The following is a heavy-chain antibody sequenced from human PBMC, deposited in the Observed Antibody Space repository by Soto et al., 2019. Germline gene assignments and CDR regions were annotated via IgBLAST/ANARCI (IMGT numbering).Heavy chain of an antibody. Sequence: SETLSLTCTVSGGSISSSSYYWGWIRQPPGKGLEWIGSIYYSGSTNYNPSLKSRVTISVDTSKNQFSLKLSSVTAADTAVYYCARSDYDFWTQYYYYMDVWGKGTTVTVSS. CDR1: GGSISSSSYY. V-gene: IGHV4-39*07. CDR2: IYYSGST. D-gene: IGHD3-3*01. J-gene: IGHJ6*03. CDR3: ARSDYDFWTQYYYYMDV.